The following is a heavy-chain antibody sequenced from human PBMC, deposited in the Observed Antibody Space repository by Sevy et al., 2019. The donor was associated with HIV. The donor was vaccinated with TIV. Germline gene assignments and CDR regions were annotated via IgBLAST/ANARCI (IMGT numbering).Heavy chain of an antibody. D-gene: IGHD3-3*01. Sequence: GGSLRLSCAASGFTFSNAAMNWVRQAPGKGLEWVGRIKRKTDGGTTDYAAPVKGRFTISREDLKNMVYLQMNGLKTEDTAVYYCTTALSLDYDFWTGSFTLDWFDPWGQGTLVTVSS. CDR2: IKRKTDGGTT. V-gene: IGHV3-15*07. J-gene: IGHJ5*02. CDR3: TTALSLDYDFWTGSFTLDWFDP. CDR1: GFTFSNAA.